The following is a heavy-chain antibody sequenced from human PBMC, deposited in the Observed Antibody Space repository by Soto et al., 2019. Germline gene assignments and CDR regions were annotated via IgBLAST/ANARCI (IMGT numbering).Heavy chain of an antibody. D-gene: IGHD3-9*01. Sequence: GASVKVSCKASGYTFTGYYMHWVRQAPGQGLEWMGWINPNSGGTNYAQKFQGRVTMTRDTSISTAYMELSRLRSDDTAVYYCARGPHLILTGYYNSYYFDYWGQGTLVTVSS. V-gene: IGHV1-2*02. J-gene: IGHJ4*02. CDR2: INPNSGGT. CDR3: ARGPHLILTGYYNSYYFDY. CDR1: GYTFTGYY.